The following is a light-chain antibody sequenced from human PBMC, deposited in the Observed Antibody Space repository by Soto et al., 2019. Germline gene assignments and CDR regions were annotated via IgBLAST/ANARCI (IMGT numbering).Light chain of an antibody. CDR2: GAS. CDR1: QSVSSSSY. J-gene: IGKJ2*01. CDR3: QQYGSSPSYT. Sequence: EIVLTQSPGTLSLSPGERATLSCRASQSVSSSSYLAWYQQKPGQAPRLLIYGASSRATGIPDRFSGSGSGTDFTITISRLEPEDFAVYYCQQYGSSPSYTFGQGTRLEIK. V-gene: IGKV3-20*01.